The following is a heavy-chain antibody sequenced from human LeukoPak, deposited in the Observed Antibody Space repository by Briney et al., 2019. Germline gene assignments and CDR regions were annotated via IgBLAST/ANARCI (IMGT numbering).Heavy chain of an antibody. CDR2: ISAYNGNT. CDR3: ARAGFGESAYMAGYYHGMDV. V-gene: IGHV1-18*01. Sequence: ASVKVSCKASGYTFTSYGISWVRQAPGQGLEWMGWISAYNGNTNYAQKLQGRVTMTTDTSTSTAYMELRSLRSDDTAVYYCARAGFGESAYMAGYYHGMDVWGQGTTVTVSS. CDR1: GYTFTSYG. J-gene: IGHJ6*02. D-gene: IGHD3-10*01.